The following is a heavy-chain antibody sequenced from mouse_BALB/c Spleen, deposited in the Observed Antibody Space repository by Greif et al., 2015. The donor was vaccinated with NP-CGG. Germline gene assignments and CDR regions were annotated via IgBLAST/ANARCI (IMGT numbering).Heavy chain of an antibody. CDR1: GYTFSSYW. CDR3: ARRSDYDDYSDY. V-gene: IGHV1-9*01. CDR2: ILPGSGST. J-gene: IGHJ2*01. D-gene: IGHD2-4*01. Sequence: QVQLQQSGAELMKPGAPVKISCKATGYTFSSYWIEWVKQRPGHGLEWIGEILPGSGSTNYNEKFKGKATFTADTSSNTAYMRLSSLTSEDSAVYYCARRSDYDDYSDYWGQGTTLTVSS.